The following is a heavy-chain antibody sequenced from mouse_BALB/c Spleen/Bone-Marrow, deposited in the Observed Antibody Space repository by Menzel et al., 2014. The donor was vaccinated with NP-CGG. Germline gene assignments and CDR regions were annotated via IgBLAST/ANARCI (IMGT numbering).Heavy chain of an antibody. Sequence: VQLQQSGAELVRPGALVKLSCKASGFNIKDYYMHWVKQRPEQGLEWIGRIDPANGNAKYDPKFQGKATITADTSSNTAYLQLSSLTSEDTAVYYCASYRYAWYFDVWGAGTTVTVSS. J-gene: IGHJ1*01. D-gene: IGHD2-14*01. V-gene: IGHV14-1*02. CDR1: GFNIKDYY. CDR3: ASYRYAWYFDV. CDR2: IDPANGNA.